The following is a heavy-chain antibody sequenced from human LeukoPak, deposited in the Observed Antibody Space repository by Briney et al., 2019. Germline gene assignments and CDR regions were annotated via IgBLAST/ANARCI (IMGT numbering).Heavy chain of an antibody. D-gene: IGHD1-1*01. J-gene: IGHJ3*02. V-gene: IGHV1-24*01. Sequence: GASVKVSCKVSGYTLTELSIHWVRQAPGKGLQWMGRFDPEDGETIYAQKFQGRVTMTEDTSTDTAYMELSSLRSEDTAVYYCARDRVGTNEAGAFDIWGQGTMVTVSS. CDR3: ARDRVGTNEAGAFDI. CDR1: GYTLTELS. CDR2: FDPEDGET.